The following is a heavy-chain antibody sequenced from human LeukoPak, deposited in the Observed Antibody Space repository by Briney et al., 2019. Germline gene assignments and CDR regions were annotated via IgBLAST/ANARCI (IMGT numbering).Heavy chain of an antibody. CDR3: TTDWQITMVRGVINLDY. D-gene: IGHD3-10*01. J-gene: IGHJ4*02. V-gene: IGHV3-15*01. CDR2: IRSKTDDDTT. Sequence: GGSLRLSCAASGFTFSNYWMSWVRQAPGKGLEWVGRIRSKTDDDTTDYAAPVKGRFTISRDDSKNTLYLQMNSLKTEDTAVYYCTTDWQITMVRGVINLDYWGQGTLVTVSS. CDR1: GFTFSNYW.